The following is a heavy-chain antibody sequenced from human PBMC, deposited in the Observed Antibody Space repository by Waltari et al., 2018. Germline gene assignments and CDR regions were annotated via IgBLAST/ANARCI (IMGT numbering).Heavy chain of an antibody. CDR2: IGGGSGST. CDR1: GGSISGYY. V-gene: IGHV4-59*12. Sequence: QVQLQESGPGLVKPSETLSLTCAVSGGSISGYYWSWIRQPPGKGLEWIGYIGGGSGSTEYNPSLKSRVTISRDTSKNQLSLNLSSVTAADTAVYYCARVDRGGWNRPNDYWGQGVLVTVSS. J-gene: IGHJ4*02. CDR3: ARVDRGGWNRPNDY. D-gene: IGHD1-1*01.